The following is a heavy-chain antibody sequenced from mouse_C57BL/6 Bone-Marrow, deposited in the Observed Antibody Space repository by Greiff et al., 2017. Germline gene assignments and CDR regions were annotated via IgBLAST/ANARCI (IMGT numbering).Heavy chain of an antibody. CDR1: EYEFPSHD. Sequence: DVKLVESGGGLVQPGEPLKLSCESNEYEFPSHDMSWVRKTPEKRLELVAVINSDGGSTYYQATIERRFIISRDNTKKTLYLQMSSLRPEDTAIYYCASRCSLDYWGQGTSVTVSS. CDR2: INSDGGST. J-gene: IGHJ4*01. CDR3: ASRCSLDY. V-gene: IGHV5-2*03.